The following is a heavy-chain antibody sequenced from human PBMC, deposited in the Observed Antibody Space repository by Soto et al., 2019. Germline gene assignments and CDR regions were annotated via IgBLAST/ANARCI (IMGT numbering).Heavy chain of an antibody. V-gene: IGHV4-4*07. J-gene: IGHJ4*02. CDR1: GGSMSGYH. CDR2: VHSTGST. Sequence: QVELQESGPRLVRPSETLYLTCTVSGGSMSGYHWSWVRQPAGKGLEWIGRVHSTGSTDYNPSVESRITVSLDTSKKQFSLKLRSVTAAATALYFCARDSVSLTLFDYWGQGLLVTVSS. D-gene: IGHD3-10*01. CDR3: ARDSVSLTLFDY.